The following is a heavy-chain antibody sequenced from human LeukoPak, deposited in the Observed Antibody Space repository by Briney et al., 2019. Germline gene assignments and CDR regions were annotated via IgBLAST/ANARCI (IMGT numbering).Heavy chain of an antibody. CDR2: ISSSGSTI. CDR3: ARDKGGTDTAMLKYYYYGMDV. CDR1: GFTFSSDG. J-gene: IGHJ6*02. V-gene: IGHV3-48*04. Sequence: PGGSLRLSCAASGFTFSSDGMHWIRQAPGKGLEWVSYISSSGSTIYYADSVKGRLTISRDNAKNSLYLQMNSLRAEDTAVYYCARDKGGTDTAMLKYYYYGMDVWGQGTTVTVSS. D-gene: IGHD5-18*01.